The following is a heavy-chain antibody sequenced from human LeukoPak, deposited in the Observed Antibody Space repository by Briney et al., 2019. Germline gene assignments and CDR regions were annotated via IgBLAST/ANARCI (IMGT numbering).Heavy chain of an antibody. Sequence: GGSLRLSCAASGFTFSSYSMNWVRQAPGKGLEWVSSISSSSSYIYCADSVKGRFTISRDNAKNSLYLQMNSLRAEDTAVFYCARDFMTTVTTIAWGQGTLVTVSS. CDR3: ARDFMTTVTTIA. D-gene: IGHD4-17*01. J-gene: IGHJ5*02. CDR2: ISSSSSYI. CDR1: GFTFSSYS. V-gene: IGHV3-21*01.